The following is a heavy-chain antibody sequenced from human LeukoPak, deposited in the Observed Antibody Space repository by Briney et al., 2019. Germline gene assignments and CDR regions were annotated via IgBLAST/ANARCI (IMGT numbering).Heavy chain of an antibody. J-gene: IGHJ4*02. CDR1: GFTFSRYA. CDR2: ISGSGGST. CDR3: ARGRGGPTGLNYFDY. V-gene: IGHV3-23*01. D-gene: IGHD1-1*01. Sequence: GGSLRLSCAASGFTFSRYALSWVRQAPGKGLEWVSGISGSGGSTYYADSVKGRFTISRDNSKNTLYLQMSSLGAEDTAVYYCARGRGGPTGLNYFDYWGQGTLVTVSS.